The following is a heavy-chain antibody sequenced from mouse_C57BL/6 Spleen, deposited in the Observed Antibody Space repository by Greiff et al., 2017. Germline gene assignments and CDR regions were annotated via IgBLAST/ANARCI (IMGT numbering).Heavy chain of an antibody. D-gene: IGHD2-4*01. Sequence: VQLKQSGPELVKPGASVKISCKASGYSFTDYNMNWVKQSNGKSLEWIGIINPNYGTTSYNQKFKGKATLTVDQSSSTAYMQLNSLTSEDSAVYYCARGHDYDGYAMDYWGQGTSVTVSS. CDR3: ARGHDYDGYAMDY. CDR1: GYSFTDYN. J-gene: IGHJ4*01. V-gene: IGHV1-39*01. CDR2: INPNYGTT.